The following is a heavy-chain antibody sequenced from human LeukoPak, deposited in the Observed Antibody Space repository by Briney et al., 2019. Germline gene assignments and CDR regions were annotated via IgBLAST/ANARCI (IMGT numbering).Heavy chain of an antibody. J-gene: IGHJ3*02. V-gene: IGHV1-8*01. CDR1: GYTFTSYD. CDR3: ARGQGVVVVAADHDAFDI. Sequence: ASVKVSCKASGYTFTSYDINWVRQATGQGLEWMGWMNPNSGNTGYAQKFQGRVTMTRNTSISTAYMELSSLRSEDTAVYYCARGQGVVVVAADHDAFDIWGQGTMVTVSS. D-gene: IGHD2-15*01. CDR2: MNPNSGNT.